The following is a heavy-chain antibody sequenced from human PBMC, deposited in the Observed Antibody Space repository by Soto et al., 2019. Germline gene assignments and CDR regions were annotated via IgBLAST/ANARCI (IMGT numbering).Heavy chain of an antibody. Sequence: PSETLSLTCTVSGGSISSSSYYWGWIRQPPGKGLEWIGSIYYSGSTYYNPSLKSRVTISVDTSKNQFSLKLSSVTAADTAVYYCARRQAGIEVAGTFHYWGQGTLVTGSS. D-gene: IGHD6-19*01. CDR1: GGSISSSSYY. CDR3: ARRQAGIEVAGTFHY. V-gene: IGHV4-39*01. J-gene: IGHJ4*02. CDR2: IYYSGST.